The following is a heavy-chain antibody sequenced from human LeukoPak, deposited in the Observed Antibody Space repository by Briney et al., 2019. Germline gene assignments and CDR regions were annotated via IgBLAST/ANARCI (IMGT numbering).Heavy chain of an antibody. D-gene: IGHD5-18*01. CDR2: ISYDGSNK. Sequence: GGSLRLSCAASGFTLISYWVSWVRQAPGKGLEWVAVISYDGSNKYYADSVKGRFTISRDNSKNTLYLQMNSLRAEDTAVYYCAKDGTMVTIDYWGQGTLVTVSS. J-gene: IGHJ4*02. V-gene: IGHV3-30*18. CDR3: AKDGTMVTIDY. CDR1: GFTLISYW.